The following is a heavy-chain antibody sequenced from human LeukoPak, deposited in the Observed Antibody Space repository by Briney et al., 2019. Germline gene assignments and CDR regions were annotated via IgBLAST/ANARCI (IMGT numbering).Heavy chain of an antibody. V-gene: IGHV4-39*01. CDR3: SRESGAFCPFGY. CDR1: GGSISNSSYY. Sequence: SETLSLTCAVSGGSISNSSYYWGWIRQPPGDGLEWIGNVYYSGSTYYNPSLKSRVTISVDTSRNQFSLKLTSVTAADTAIYYCSRESGAFCPFGYWGQGTLVIVPP. CDR2: VYYSGST. J-gene: IGHJ4*02. D-gene: IGHD1-26*01.